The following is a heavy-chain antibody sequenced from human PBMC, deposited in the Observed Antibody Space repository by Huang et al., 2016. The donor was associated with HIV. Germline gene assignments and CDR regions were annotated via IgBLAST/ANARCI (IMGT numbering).Heavy chain of an antibody. CDR3: ARAKDTWDAYDI. J-gene: IGHJ3*02. Sequence: QVQLVESGGGVVQPGRSLRLSWAASGFPFNNHAMHWVRQAPGKGLDWVAVRSNDGSNNYYADSVKGRFTISRDSSKSTLFLHMTSLRTEDTAVYYCARAKDTWDAYDIWGQGTMVIVSS. CDR2: RSNDGSNN. CDR1: GFPFNNHA. V-gene: IGHV3-30-3*01. D-gene: IGHD5-18*01.